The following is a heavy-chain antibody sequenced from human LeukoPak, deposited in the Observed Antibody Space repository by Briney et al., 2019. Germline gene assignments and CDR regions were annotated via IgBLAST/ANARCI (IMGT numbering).Heavy chain of an antibody. Sequence: GGSLRLSCAASGFTFSGSAMHWVRQASGKGLEWVGRIRSKANSYATAYAASVKGRFTISRDDSKNTAYLQMNSLKTEDTAVYYCTRFVGGAAAGPFWGQGTLVTVSS. CDR1: GFTFSGSA. J-gene: IGHJ4*02. V-gene: IGHV3-73*01. D-gene: IGHD6-13*01. CDR2: IRSKANSYAT. CDR3: TRFVGGAAAGPF.